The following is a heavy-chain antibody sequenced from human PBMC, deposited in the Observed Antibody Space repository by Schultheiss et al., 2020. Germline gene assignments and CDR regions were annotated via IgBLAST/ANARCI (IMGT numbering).Heavy chain of an antibody. CDR1: GGSIGSSSHY. J-gene: IGHJ6*02. CDR2: VYYSGST. D-gene: IGHD3-10*01. CDR3: ARQLWFGELSYYYYYGMDV. V-gene: IGHV4-39*01. Sequence: SQTLSLTCTVSGGSIGSSSHYWGWIRQPPGKGLEWIGSVYYSGSTYYNPSLKSRVTISVDTSKNQFSLKLSSVTAADTAVYYCARQLWFGELSYYYYYGMDVWGQGTTVTVSS.